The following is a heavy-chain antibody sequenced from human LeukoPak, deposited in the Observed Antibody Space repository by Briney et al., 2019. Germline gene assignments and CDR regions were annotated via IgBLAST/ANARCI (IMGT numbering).Heavy chain of an antibody. D-gene: IGHD3-10*01. CDR2: MNPNSGNT. J-gene: IGHJ5*02. CDR1: GYTFTSYD. CDR3: ARGRGRRGVIISWFDP. Sequence: ASVKVSCKASGYTFTSYDINWVRQATGQGLEWMGWMNPNSGNTGYAQKFQSRVTMTRNTSISTAYMELSSLRSEDTAVYYCARGRGRRGVIISWFDPWGQGTLVTVSS. V-gene: IGHV1-8*01.